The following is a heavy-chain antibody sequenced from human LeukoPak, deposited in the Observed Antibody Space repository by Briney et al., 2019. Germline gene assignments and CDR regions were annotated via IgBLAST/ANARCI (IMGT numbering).Heavy chain of an antibody. CDR2: INHSGST. CDR1: GGSFSGYY. J-gene: IGHJ3*02. D-gene: IGHD2-15*01. Sequence: SETLSLTCAVYGGSFSGYYWSWIRQPPGKGLEWIREINHSGSTNYNPSLKSRVTISVDTSKNQFSLKLSSVTAADTAVYYCARGRGYCSGGSCYGHAFDIWGQGTMVTVSS. V-gene: IGHV4-34*01. CDR3: ARGRGYCSGGSCYGHAFDI.